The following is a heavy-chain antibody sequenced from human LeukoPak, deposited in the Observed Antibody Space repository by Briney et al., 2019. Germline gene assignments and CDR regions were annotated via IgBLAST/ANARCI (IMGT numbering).Heavy chain of an antibody. J-gene: IGHJ4*02. D-gene: IGHD2-2*01. CDR1: GYTFTGYY. CDR2: INPNSGGT. CDR3: ARDISPRVGGAPDY. Sequence: ASVPVSCKASGYTFTGYYMHWVRQAPGQGLEWMGWINPNSGGTNYAQNFQGRVTMTRDTSISTAYMELSRLRSDDTAVYYCARDISPRVGGAPDYWGQGTLVIVSS. V-gene: IGHV1-2*02.